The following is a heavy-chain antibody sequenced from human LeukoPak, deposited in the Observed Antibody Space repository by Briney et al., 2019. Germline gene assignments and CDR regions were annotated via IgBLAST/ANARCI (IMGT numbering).Heavy chain of an antibody. CDR2: ISSSSSYI. D-gene: IGHD2-15*01. CDR1: GFTFSSYS. CDR3: AKSGVVVAALERGVANWFER. V-gene: IGHV3-21*01. J-gene: IGHJ5*02. Sequence: GGSLRLSCAASGFTFSSYSMNWVRQAPGKGLEWVSSISSSSSYIYYADSVKGRFTISRDNAKNSVYLQMNSLRAEDTSVYYCAKSGVVVAALERGVANWFERWGQGTRVTVSS.